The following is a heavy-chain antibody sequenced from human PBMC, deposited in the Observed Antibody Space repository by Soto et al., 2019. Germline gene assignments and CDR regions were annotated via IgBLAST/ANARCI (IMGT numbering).Heavy chain of an antibody. Sequence: SETLSLTCSVSGDSISSSGYYWSWIRQRPGKGLEWIGNIYYSGSSYNNPSLKSRVTISVNTSKNQFSLNLRSVTAADTAVYYCARDSDYYCSVSFDYWGQGTLVTVSS. J-gene: IGHJ4*02. CDR2: IYYSGSS. CDR3: ARDSDYYCSVSFDY. CDR1: GDSISSSGYY. V-gene: IGHV4-31*03. D-gene: IGHD3-10*01.